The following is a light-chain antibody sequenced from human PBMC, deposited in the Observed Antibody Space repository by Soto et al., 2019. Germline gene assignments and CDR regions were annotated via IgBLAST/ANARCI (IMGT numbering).Light chain of an antibody. CDR1: NIGSKR. Sequence: SSELTQPPSVSVAPEKTARITCGGNNIGSKRVHWYRQKPGQAPVLVIYYDSDRPSGIPERFSGSNSGNTATLTISRVEAGHEADYYCQVWDITTDHYVFGTGTKLTVL. V-gene: IGLV3-21*04. J-gene: IGLJ1*01. CDR3: QVWDITTDHYV. CDR2: YDS.